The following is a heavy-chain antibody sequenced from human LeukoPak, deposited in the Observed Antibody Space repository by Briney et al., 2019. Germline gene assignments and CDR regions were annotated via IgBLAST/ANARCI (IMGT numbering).Heavy chain of an antibody. CDR3: ARDPVGGRPDY. Sequence: GGSLRLSCAASGFTFSTYWMHWVRQAPGKGLVWVSRIKSDGGSTNYADSVKDRLTISRDNAKNTLYLQMNSLRAEDTAVYYCARDPVGGRPDYWGQGTLVTVSS. CDR2: IKSDGGST. J-gene: IGHJ4*02. V-gene: IGHV3-74*01. CDR1: GFTFSTYW. D-gene: IGHD1-26*01.